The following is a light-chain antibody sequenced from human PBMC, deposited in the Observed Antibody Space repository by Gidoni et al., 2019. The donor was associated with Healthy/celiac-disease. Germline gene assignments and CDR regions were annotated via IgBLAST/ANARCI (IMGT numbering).Light chain of an antibody. CDR1: HSISSY. CDR3: QQSYSTPPHT. J-gene: IGKJ2*01. Sequence: DIQLTQSPSSLSASVGDRVTITCRASHSISSYLNLYQQKPEKAPQLLIYAAASMQSGVPSRFSGSGSGTDFTLTISSLQQADFATYYCQQSYSTPPHTFGQGTKLEIK. CDR2: AAA. V-gene: IGKV1-39*01.